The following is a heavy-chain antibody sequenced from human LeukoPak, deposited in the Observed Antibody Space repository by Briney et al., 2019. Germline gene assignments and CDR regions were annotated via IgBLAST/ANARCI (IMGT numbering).Heavy chain of an antibody. D-gene: IGHD3-3*01. CDR2: IDGSSSRV. J-gene: IGHJ3*02. V-gene: IGHV3-11*01. CDR1: GFTFSDYY. CDR3: ASRVAFDI. Sequence: GGSLRLSCAASGFTFSDYYMSWIRQAPGKGLEWVSYIDGSSSRVNYADSVKGRFTISRDNAKNSLFLQMNSLTVEDTAVYYCASRVAFDIWGLGTMVTVSS.